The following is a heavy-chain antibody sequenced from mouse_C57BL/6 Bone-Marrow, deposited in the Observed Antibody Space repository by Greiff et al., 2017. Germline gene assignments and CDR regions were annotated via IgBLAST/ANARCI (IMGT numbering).Heavy chain of an antibody. J-gene: IGHJ4*01. CDR3: ASWGDTGAKEY. Sequence: QVQLQQPGAELVKPGASVKLSCKASGYTFTSYWMHWVKQRPGQGLEWIGMIHPNSGSTNYNEKFKSKATLTVDKSSSTAYMQRSSLTTEDSAVYSWASWGDTGAKEYWGQGTSVTVST. CDR1: GYTFTSYW. CDR2: IHPNSGST. V-gene: IGHV1-64*01. D-gene: IGHD3-3*01.